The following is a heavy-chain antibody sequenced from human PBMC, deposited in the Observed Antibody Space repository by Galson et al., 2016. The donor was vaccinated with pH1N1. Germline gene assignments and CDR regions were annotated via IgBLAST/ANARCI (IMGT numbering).Heavy chain of an antibody. CDR1: GDSVSSNSAA. V-gene: IGHV6-1*01. CDR2: TCYRSKWYN. J-gene: IGHJ3*02. Sequence: CAISGDSVSSNSAAWNWIRQSPSGGLEWLGRTCYRSKWYNDYGVSVKSRITINPDTSKNQFSLQLNSVTPEDTAVYYCARSEYYYDSSGYRHDTFDIWGQGTTVTVSS. CDR3: ARSEYYYDSSGYRHDTFDI. D-gene: IGHD3-22*01.